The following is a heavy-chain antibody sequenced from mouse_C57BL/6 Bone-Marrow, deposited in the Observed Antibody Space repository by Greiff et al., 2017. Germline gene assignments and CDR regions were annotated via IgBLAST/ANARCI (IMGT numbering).Heavy chain of an antibody. CDR1: GYTFTSYW. J-gene: IGHJ2*01. V-gene: IGHV1-64*01. CDR3: ARRWLRYYFDY. D-gene: IGHD2-2*01. Sequence: QVQLQQPGAELVKPGASVKLSCKASGYTFTSYWMHWVKQRPVQGLEWIGMIHPNSGSTNYNEKFKGKATLTVDKSSSTAYMQLSSLTSEDSAVYYCARRWLRYYFDYWGQGTTLTVSS. CDR2: IHPNSGST.